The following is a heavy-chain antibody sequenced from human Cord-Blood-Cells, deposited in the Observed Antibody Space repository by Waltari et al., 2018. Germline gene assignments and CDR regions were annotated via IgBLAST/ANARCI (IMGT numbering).Heavy chain of an antibody. V-gene: IGHV1-8*01. CDR2: MNPNSGNT. CDR3: ARGVYCSGGSCYGKGWFDP. CDR1: GYTFTSYD. D-gene: IGHD2-15*01. J-gene: IGHJ5*02. Sequence: QVQLVQSGAEVKKPGASVKVSCKASGYTFTSYDINWVRQATGQALEWMGWMNPNSGNTGYAQKFQGRVTMTRNTSISTAYMELSSLRSEDTAVYYCARGVYCSGGSCYGKGWFDPWGQGTLVTVSS.